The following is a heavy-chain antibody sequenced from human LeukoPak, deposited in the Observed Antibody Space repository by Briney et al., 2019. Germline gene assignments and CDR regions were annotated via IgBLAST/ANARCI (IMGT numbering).Heavy chain of an antibody. CDR2: IYHSGST. CDR3: ARLGDYYDSSSPYFDY. CDR1: GGSISSGGYY. J-gene: IGHJ4*02. D-gene: IGHD3-22*01. V-gene: IGHV4-30-2*01. Sequence: TLSLTCTVSGGSISSGGYYWSWIRQPPGKGLEWIGYIYHSGSTYYNPSLKSRVTISVDRSKNQFSLKLSSVTAADTAVYYCARLGDYYDSSSPYFDYWGQGTLVTVSS.